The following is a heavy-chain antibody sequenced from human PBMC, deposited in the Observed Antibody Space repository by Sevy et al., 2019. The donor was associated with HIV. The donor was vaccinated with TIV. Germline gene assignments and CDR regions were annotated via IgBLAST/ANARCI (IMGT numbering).Heavy chain of an antibody. V-gene: IGHV3-7*01. J-gene: IGHJ4*02. Sequence: GGALRLSCAASGFSFSAYWMNWVRQAPGKGLEWVANIKPVGSDKHYVDSTEGGFTISRANAKNSLYLQMNSLRVEDTAMYYCAQEAFGRFDSWGQGTLVTVSS. CDR1: GFSFSAYW. D-gene: IGHD1-26*01. CDR2: IKPVGSDK. CDR3: AQEAFGRFDS.